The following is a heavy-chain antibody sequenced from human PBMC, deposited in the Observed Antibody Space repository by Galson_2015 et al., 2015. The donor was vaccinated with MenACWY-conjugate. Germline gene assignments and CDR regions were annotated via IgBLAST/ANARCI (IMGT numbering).Heavy chain of an antibody. D-gene: IGHD3-10*01. Sequence: SLRLSYAATGFTVNTNYMTWVRQVPGRGLECVSVIYAGGSTYFTDSVTGRFTVSRDSSNNAVHLQMNSLRVEDTAVYYCARAVSLRGSGHFPPDYMDVWGKGTAVTVSS. CDR3: ARAVSLRGSGHFPPDYMDV. V-gene: IGHV3-53*01. CDR2: IYAGGST. J-gene: IGHJ6*03. CDR1: GFTVNTNY.